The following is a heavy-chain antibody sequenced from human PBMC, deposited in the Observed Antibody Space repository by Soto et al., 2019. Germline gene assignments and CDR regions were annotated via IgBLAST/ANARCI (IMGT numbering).Heavy chain of an antibody. CDR2: VFHTGNT. CDR1: GDSISSSVW. V-gene: IGHV4-4*02. CDR3: ARKARVRFDY. J-gene: IGHJ4*02. Sequence: SETLSLTCAVSGDSISSSVWWTWVRQPPGKGLEWIGEVFHTGNTNYNPSLKSRVTMSVDKSTNEFSLKVTSVTAADTAIYYCARKARVRFDYWGQGALVTVSS.